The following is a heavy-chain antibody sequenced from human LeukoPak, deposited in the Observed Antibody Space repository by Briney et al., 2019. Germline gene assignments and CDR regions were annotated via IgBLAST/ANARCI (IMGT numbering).Heavy chain of an antibody. CDR3: ARGEFGYFDWLLSNYYGMDV. Sequence: ASVKVSCKASGGTFSSYAISWVRQAPGQGLEWMGGIIPIFGTANYAQKFQGRVTITADKSTSTAYMELSSLRSEDTAVYYCARGEFGYFDWLLSNYYGMDVWGKGTTVTVSS. J-gene: IGHJ6*04. CDR2: IIPIFGTA. CDR1: GGTFSSYA. V-gene: IGHV1-69*06. D-gene: IGHD3-9*01.